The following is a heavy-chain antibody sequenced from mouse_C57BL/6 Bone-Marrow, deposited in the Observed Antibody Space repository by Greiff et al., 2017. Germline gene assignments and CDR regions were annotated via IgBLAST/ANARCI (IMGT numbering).Heavy chain of an antibody. CDR1: GFTFSDYY. CDR3: ARQPFAY. V-gene: IGHV5-12*01. J-gene: IGHJ3*01. CDR2: ISNGGGST. Sequence: DVMLVESGGGLVQPGGSLKLSCAASGFTFSDYYMYWVRQTPEKRLEWVAYISNGGGSTYYPDTVKGRFTISRDNAKNTLYLQMSRLKSEDTAMYYCARQPFAYWGQGTLVTVSA.